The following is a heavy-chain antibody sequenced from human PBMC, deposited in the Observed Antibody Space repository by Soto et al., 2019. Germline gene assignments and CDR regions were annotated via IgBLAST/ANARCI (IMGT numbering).Heavy chain of an antibody. CDR3: ARDPTRIVGVVAATYFEF. V-gene: IGHV3-30-3*01. CDR1: GFTFSSYA. D-gene: IGHD2-15*01. J-gene: IGHJ4*02. Sequence: QVQLVESGGCVVQPGRSLRLSCAASGFTFSSYAMHWVRQAPGKGLEWVAVISYDGSNKYYADSVKGRFTISRDNSKNTLYLQMNGLRAEDTAVYYCARDPTRIVGVVAATYFEFWGEGGLVAVSS. CDR2: ISYDGSNK.